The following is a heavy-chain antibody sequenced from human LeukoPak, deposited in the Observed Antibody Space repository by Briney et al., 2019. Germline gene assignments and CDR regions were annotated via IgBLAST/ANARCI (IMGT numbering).Heavy chain of an antibody. Sequence: SETLSLTCTVSGGSISSYYWSWIRQPPGKGLEWIGYIYYSGSTNYNPSLKSRVTISVDTSKNQFSLKLSSVTAADTAVYYCARANFDYSNYAYYYFMDVWGKGTTVTVS. CDR1: GGSISSYY. J-gene: IGHJ6*03. V-gene: IGHV4-59*01. D-gene: IGHD4-11*01. CDR3: ARANFDYSNYAYYYFMDV. CDR2: IYYSGST.